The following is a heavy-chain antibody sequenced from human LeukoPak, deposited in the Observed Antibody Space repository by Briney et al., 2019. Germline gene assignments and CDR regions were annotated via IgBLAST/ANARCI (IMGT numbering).Heavy chain of an antibody. Sequence: SEALSLTCAVYGGSFSGYYWSWIRQPPGKGLEWIGEINHSGSTNYNPSLKSRVTISVDTSKNQFSLKLSSVTAADTAVYYCARGLVYYYDSSGLLDAFDIWGQGTMVTVSS. CDR1: GGSFSGYY. D-gene: IGHD3-22*01. J-gene: IGHJ3*02. V-gene: IGHV4-34*01. CDR2: INHSGST. CDR3: ARGLVYYYDSSGLLDAFDI.